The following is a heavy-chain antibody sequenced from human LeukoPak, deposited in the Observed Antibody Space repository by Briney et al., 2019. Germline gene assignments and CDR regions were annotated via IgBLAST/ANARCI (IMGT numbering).Heavy chain of an antibody. V-gene: IGHV3-23*01. D-gene: IGHD1-1*01. J-gene: IGHJ4*02. Sequence: PGGSLRLSCAAPGFSFSNYAMSWVRQAPARGPECVSSIRGGGEIFYADSVKGRFTLSRDDSRNTVYLQLSNLRVEDTAIYYCAKANWVSNADAVWWGQGTQVTVSS. CDR3: AKANWVSNADAVW. CDR2: IRGGGEI. CDR1: GFSFSNYA.